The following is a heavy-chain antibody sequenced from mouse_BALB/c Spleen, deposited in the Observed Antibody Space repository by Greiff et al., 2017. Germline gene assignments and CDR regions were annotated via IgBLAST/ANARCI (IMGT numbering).Heavy chain of an antibody. CDR2: ISSGGST. Sequence: EVQLVESGGGLVKPGGSLKLSCAASGFTFSSYAMSWVRQTPEKRLEWVASISSGGSTYYPDSVKGRFTISRDNARNILYLQMSSLRSEDTAMYYCAPTVVATPFAYWGQGTLVTVSA. J-gene: IGHJ3*01. V-gene: IGHV5-6-5*01. CDR3: APTVVATPFAY. D-gene: IGHD1-1*01. CDR1: GFTFSSYA.